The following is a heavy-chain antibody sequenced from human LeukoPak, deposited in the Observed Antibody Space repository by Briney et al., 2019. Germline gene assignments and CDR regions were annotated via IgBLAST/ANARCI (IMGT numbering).Heavy chain of an antibody. CDR2: IYSGGSI. V-gene: IGHV3-53*01. CDR3: ARAPYYYDSSGYYRAYYFDY. D-gene: IGHD3-22*01. CDR1: GFTVSSNY. J-gene: IGHJ4*02. Sequence: GGSLRLSCAASGFTVSSNYMSWVRQAPGKGLEWVSVIYSGGSIYYADSVKGRFTISRDNSKNTLYLQMSSLRAEDTAVYYCARAPYYYDSSGYYRAYYFDYWGQGTLVTVSS.